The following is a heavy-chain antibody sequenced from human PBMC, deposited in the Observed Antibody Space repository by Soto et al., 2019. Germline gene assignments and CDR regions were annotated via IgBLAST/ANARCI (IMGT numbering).Heavy chain of an antibody. CDR3: AREGSYSAYNFAHGIQLWSFDF. J-gene: IGHJ4*02. CDR1: GGSINTFY. Sequence: SETLSLTCTVSGGSINTFYWSWVRQPAGKGLEWIGRIFSSGSTSFNPSLESRVAMSVDTSKNHLSLNLSSVTAADMAVYYCAREGSYSAYNFAHGIQLWSFDFWGQGALVTVSS. D-gene: IGHD5-12*01. CDR2: IFSSGST. V-gene: IGHV4-4*07.